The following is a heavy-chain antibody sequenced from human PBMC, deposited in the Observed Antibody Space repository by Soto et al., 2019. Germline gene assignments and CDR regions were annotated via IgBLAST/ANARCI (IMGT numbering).Heavy chain of an antibody. V-gene: IGHV3-23*01. CDR1: GFTFRSYA. Sequence: PGGSLRLSCAASGFTFRSYALSWVRQAPGKGLDWVSTISEGGGTPFYADSVKGRFTISRDNSKNTLFLQMNSLTAEDTAVYYCARMTSSLSPGRWGQGTLVTVSS. CDR2: ISEGGGTP. D-gene: IGHD2-2*01. CDR3: ARMTSSLSPGR. J-gene: IGHJ4*02.